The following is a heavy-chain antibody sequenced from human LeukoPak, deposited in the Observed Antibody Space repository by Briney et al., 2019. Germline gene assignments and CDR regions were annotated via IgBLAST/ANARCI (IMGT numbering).Heavy chain of an antibody. Sequence: KSGGSLRLSCAASGFTFTTSAMSWVRQAPGKVLEWVAGISDSGGRTNYADSVKGRFTISRDNPKNTLYLQMNSLRAEDTAVYFCAKRGVVIRVILVGFHKEAYYFDSWGQGALVTVSS. CDR1: GFTFTTSA. V-gene: IGHV3-23*01. J-gene: IGHJ4*02. D-gene: IGHD3-22*01. CDR2: ISDSGGRT. CDR3: AKRGVVIRVILVGFHKEAYYFDS.